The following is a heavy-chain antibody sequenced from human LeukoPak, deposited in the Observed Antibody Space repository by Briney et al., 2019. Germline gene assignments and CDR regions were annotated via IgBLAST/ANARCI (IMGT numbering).Heavy chain of an antibody. Sequence: GGSLRLSCAASGFTFSSYAMHWVRQAPGKGLEWVAVISYDGSNKYYADSVKGRFTISRDNSKNTLYLQMNSLRAEDTAVYYCARDNPMVRGASGGPLDYWGLGTLVTVSS. D-gene: IGHD3-10*01. CDR3: ARDNPMVRGASGGPLDY. J-gene: IGHJ4*02. V-gene: IGHV3-30-3*01. CDR2: ISYDGSNK. CDR1: GFTFSSYA.